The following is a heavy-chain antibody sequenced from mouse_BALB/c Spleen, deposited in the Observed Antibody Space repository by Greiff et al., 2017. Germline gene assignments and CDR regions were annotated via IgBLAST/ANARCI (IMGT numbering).Heavy chain of an antibody. Sequence: EVKLEESGGGLVKPGGSLKLSCAASGFTFSSFGMHWVRQAPEKGLEWVAYISSGSSTIYYADTVKGRFTISRDNPKNTLFLQMTSLRSEDTAMYYCARSNYYGSSLYYAMDYWGQGTSVTVSS. CDR3: ARSNYYGSSLYYAMDY. D-gene: IGHD1-1*01. V-gene: IGHV5-17*02. CDR1: GFTFSSFG. CDR2: ISSGSSTI. J-gene: IGHJ4*01.